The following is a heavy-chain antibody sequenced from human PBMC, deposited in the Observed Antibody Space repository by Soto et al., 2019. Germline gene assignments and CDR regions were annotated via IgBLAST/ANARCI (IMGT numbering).Heavy chain of an antibody. D-gene: IGHD6-19*01. J-gene: IGHJ4*02. V-gene: IGHV5-10-1*01. CDR1: GYTFTTSW. Sequence: PGESLKISCKTSGYTFTTSWINWVRQKAGKGLEWMGRIDPSDSFTNYSPSLEGHVTFSVDKSISTAYLQWTSLKASDTAMYYCVRQHPLDSNAWYIWGQGALVTVSS. CDR2: IDPSDSFT. CDR3: VRQHPLDSNAWYI.